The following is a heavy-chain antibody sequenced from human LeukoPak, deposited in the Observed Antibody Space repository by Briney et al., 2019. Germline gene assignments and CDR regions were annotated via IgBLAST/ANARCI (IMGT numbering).Heavy chain of an antibody. CDR2: ISAYNGNT. CDR1: GYTFTIYG. D-gene: IGHD6-19*01. V-gene: IGHV1-18*01. CDR3: ARRYSSGPYDAFDI. J-gene: IGHJ3*02. Sequence: VKASFKASGYTFTIYGISWVRQAPGQGLEWMGWISAYNGNTNYAQKLQGRVTMTTATSTSTAYMELRSLRSDDTAVYYCARRYSSGPYDAFDIWGQGTMVTVSS.